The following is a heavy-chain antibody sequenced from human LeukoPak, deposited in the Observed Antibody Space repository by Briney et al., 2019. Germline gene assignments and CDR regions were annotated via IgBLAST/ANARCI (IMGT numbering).Heavy chain of an antibody. D-gene: IGHD4-17*01. CDR2: INPKFGGT. V-gene: IGHV1-2*02. CDR1: GDTFNGYY. CDR3: AAGDTVTRSYDF. Sequence: GASVKVSCKAAGDTFNGYYVHWVRQAPGQGLEWMGWINPKFGGTNYAPKLQVRATMTWDTAINTAYMELRSLTSDDTAVYYCAAGDTVTRSYDFWGQGALVTVSS. J-gene: IGHJ4*02.